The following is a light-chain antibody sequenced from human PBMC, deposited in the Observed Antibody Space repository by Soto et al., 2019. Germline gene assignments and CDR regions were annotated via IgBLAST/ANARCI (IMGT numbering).Light chain of an antibody. J-gene: IGKJ2*01. V-gene: IGKV3-20*01. CDR1: QSVSSSY. Sequence: EIVLTQFPGMLSLSPGERAALSCRARQSVSSSYLAWYQQKPGQPPRLLIYGASSRATGIPDRFSGGGSGTDFTLTISRLEPEDFAVYYCQLYDNSLYTFGQGTKLDIK. CDR2: GAS. CDR3: QLYDNSLYT.